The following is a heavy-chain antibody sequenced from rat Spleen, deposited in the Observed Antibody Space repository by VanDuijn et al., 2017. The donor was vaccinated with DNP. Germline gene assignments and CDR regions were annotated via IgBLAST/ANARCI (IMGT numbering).Heavy chain of an antibody. CDR1: GFSFSNFP. V-gene: IGHV5S10*01. J-gene: IGHJ4*01. CDR2: ITYDGSRT. D-gene: IGHD1-11*01. Sequence: EVQLVESGGGLVQPGRSMKLSCAASGFSFSNFPMAWVRQVSTKGLEWVATITYDGSRTYCRDSVKGRFTISRDNTKSTLYLQMDSLRSEDTATYYCTTFEGTNAWGQGTSVTVSS. CDR3: TTFEGTNA.